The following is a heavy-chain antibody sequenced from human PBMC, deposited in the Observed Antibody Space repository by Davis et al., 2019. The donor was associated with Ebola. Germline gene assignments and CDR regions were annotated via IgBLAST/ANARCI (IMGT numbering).Heavy chain of an antibody. Sequence: GESLKIPCEASGFTFSSYVMNWVRQAPGKGLEWISALSGSGSRTYYADSVRGRFTISRDNSRNTVYLQLNSLRAEDTARYYCAKDPVNFYDSEDSSHYYFDYWGQGTLVTVSS. J-gene: IGHJ4*02. V-gene: IGHV3-23*01. CDR2: LSGSGSRT. CDR3: AKDPVNFYDSEDSSHYYFDY. CDR1: GFTFSSYV. D-gene: IGHD3-22*01.